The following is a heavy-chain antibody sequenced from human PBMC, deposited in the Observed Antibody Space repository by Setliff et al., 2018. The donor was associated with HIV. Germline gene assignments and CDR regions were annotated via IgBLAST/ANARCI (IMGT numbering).Heavy chain of an antibody. CDR2: MNGDGST. V-gene: IGHV3-74*01. J-gene: IGHJ4*02. CDR3: ARDYWGGGTCYSDLYYFDL. D-gene: IGHD2-15*01. Sequence: PGGSLRLSCAASGFIFSSYWMHWVRQAPGKGLGWVSRMNGDGSTWYADSVKGRFTISRDNAKNTLYLQMNSLRAEDTAVYYCARDYWGGGTCYSDLYYFDLWGRGTLVTVSS. CDR1: GFIFSSYW.